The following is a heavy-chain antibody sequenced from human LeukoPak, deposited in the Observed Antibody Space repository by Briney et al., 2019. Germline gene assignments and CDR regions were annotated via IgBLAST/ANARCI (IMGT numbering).Heavy chain of an antibody. D-gene: IGHD6-6*01. Sequence: SETLSLTCAVYGGSFSGYYWSWIRHPPGKGLEWIGEINHSGSTNYNPSLKSRVTISVDTSKNQFSLKLSSVTAADTAVYYCARAIHYSSSAYYYYYYMDVWGKGTTVTVSS. CDR3: ARAIHYSSSAYYYYYYMDV. CDR2: INHSGST. CDR1: GGSFSGYY. J-gene: IGHJ6*03. V-gene: IGHV4-34*01.